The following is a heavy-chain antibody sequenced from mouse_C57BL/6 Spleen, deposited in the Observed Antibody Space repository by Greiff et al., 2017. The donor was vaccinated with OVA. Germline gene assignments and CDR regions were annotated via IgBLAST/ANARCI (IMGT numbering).Heavy chain of an antibody. V-gene: IGHV1-15*01. CDR1: GYTFTDYE. J-gene: IGHJ4*01. Sequence: VKLQESGAELVRPGASVTLSCKASGYTFTDYEMHWVKQTPVHGLEWIGAIDPETGGTAYNQKFKGKAILTADKSSSTAYMELRSLTSEDSAVYYCTRRAYGNYYAMDYWGQGTSVTVSS. CDR2: IDPETGGT. D-gene: IGHD2-1*01. CDR3: TRRAYGNYYAMDY.